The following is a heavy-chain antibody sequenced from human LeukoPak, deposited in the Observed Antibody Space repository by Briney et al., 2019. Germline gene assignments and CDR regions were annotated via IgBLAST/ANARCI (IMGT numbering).Heavy chain of an antibody. CDR1: GFIFSNYA. CDR2: ISSRGDST. V-gene: IGHV3-23*01. D-gene: IGHD6-19*01. CDR3: VKGPRPDITVAHTVEN. J-gene: IGHJ4*02. Sequence: PGGSLRLSCAASGFIFSNYAMSWVRMVPGRGLELVSTISSRGDSTYVADSVKGRFTISRDNSKNSLYLQMNTVRAEDTAVYYCVKGPRPDITVAHTVENWGQGTLVTVSS.